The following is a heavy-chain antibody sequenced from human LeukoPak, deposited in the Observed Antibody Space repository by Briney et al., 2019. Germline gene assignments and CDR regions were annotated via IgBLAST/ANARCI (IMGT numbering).Heavy chain of an antibody. J-gene: IGHJ3*02. Sequence: GGSLRLSCAVSGFTFSSYWMSWVRQAPGKGLEWVSYISSSSTIYYADSVKGRFTISRDNAKNSLYLQMNSLRAEDTAVYYCTRGSVRAFDIWGQGTMVTVSS. V-gene: IGHV3-48*01. CDR2: ISSSSTI. CDR1: GFTFSSYW. D-gene: IGHD1-26*01. CDR3: TRGSVRAFDI.